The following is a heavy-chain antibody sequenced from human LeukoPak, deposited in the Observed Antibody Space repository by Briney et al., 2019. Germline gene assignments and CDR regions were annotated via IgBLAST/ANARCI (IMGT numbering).Heavy chain of an antibody. V-gene: IGHV4-4*07. CDR2: IYTSGST. CDR3: ARDKMDSSYYMDV. CDR1: GASMRNFY. D-gene: IGHD6-19*01. Sequence: SETLSLTCSVSGASMRNFYWSWIRQPAEKGLEWIGRIYTSGSTNYNPSLKSRVTISVDTSKNQFSLKLSSVTAADTAVYYCARDKMDSSYYMDVWGKGTTVTISS. J-gene: IGHJ6*03.